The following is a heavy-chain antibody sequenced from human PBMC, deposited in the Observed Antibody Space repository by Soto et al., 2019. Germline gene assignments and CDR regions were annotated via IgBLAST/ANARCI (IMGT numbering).Heavy chain of an antibody. CDR3: ARDEPLAYYDILTGPVAAFDI. V-gene: IGHV5-51*01. CDR1: GYSFTSYW. J-gene: IGHJ3*02. D-gene: IGHD3-9*01. CDR2: IYPGDSDT. Sequence: GESLKISCKGSGYSFTSYWIGWVRQMPGKGLEWMGIIYPGDSDTRYSPSFQGQVTISADKSISTAYLQWSSLKASDTAMYYCARDEPLAYYDILTGPVAAFDIWGQGTMVTVSS.